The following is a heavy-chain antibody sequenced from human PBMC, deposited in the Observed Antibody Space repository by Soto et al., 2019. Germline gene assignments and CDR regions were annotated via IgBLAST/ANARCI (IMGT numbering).Heavy chain of an antibody. CDR3: ARDVFFDWLLYY. V-gene: IGHV1-69*12. CDR1: GGTFSSYA. D-gene: IGHD3-9*01. CDR2: ITPIFGTP. Sequence: QVQLVQSGAEVKKPGSSVKVSCKASGGTFSSYAIIWVRQAPGQGLEWMGGITPIFGTPNYAQKFQGRVTITADASTSTAYMELSSLRSEDTAVYYCARDVFFDWLLYYWGQGTLVTVSS. J-gene: IGHJ4*02.